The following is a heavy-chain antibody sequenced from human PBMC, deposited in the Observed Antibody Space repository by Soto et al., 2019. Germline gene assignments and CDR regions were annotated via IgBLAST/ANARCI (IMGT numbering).Heavy chain of an antibody. D-gene: IGHD3-10*01. J-gene: IGHJ4*02. V-gene: IGHV1-69*13. Sequence: GASVKVSCKVSGYTLTELSMHWVRQAPGQGLEWMGGIIPIFGTANYAQKFQGRVTITADESTSTAYMELSSLRSEDTAVYYCARILITMVRGVTITRQFDYWGQGTLVTVSS. CDR1: GYTLTELS. CDR3: ARILITMVRGVTITRQFDY. CDR2: IIPIFGTA.